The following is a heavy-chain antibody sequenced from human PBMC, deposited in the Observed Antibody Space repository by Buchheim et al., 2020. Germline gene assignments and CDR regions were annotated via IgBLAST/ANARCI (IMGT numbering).Heavy chain of an antibody. CDR3: ARAQLELVVGNWFDP. V-gene: IGHV3-66*01. D-gene: IGHD1-7*01. Sequence: EVQLVESGGGLVQPGGSLRLSCAASGFTVSSNYMSWVRQAPGKGLEWVSVIYSGGSTYYADSVKGRFTISRDNSKNTLYLQMNSLRAEDTAVYYCARAQLELVVGNWFDPWGQGTL. CDR1: GFTVSSNY. J-gene: IGHJ5*02. CDR2: IYSGGST.